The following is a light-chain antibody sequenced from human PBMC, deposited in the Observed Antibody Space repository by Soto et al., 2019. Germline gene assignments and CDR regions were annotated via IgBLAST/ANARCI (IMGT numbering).Light chain of an antibody. CDR3: QQTKSFPLT. Sequence: DIQMTQSPSSVSASVGDRVTITCRASQDISSWLAWYQQKPGKAPKHLIDTASSLQSGVPSRFSGSGSGTDFTLTISSLQPEEFANYYGQQTKSFPLTFGGGTKVEIK. CDR2: TAS. V-gene: IGKV1D-12*01. CDR1: QDISSW. J-gene: IGKJ4*01.